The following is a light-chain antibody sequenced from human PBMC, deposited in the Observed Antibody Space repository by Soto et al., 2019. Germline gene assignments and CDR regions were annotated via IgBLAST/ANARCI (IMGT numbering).Light chain of an antibody. V-gene: IGLV2-14*01. Sequence: QSALTQPASVSGSPGQSVTLSCTGTSSDVGGYNFVSWYQHRPGKAPKLMIYEVSNRPSGVSDRFSGSKSGNTASLTISGLQAEDEADYYCSSYTSSSTLYVFGTGTKLTVL. CDR3: SSYTSSSTLYV. CDR2: EVS. CDR1: SSDVGGYNF. J-gene: IGLJ1*01.